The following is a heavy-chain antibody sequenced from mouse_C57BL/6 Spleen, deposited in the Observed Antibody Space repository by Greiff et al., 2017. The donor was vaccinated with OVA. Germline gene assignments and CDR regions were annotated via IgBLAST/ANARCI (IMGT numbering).Heavy chain of an antibody. V-gene: IGHV1-64*01. Sequence: VQLQQSGAELVKPGASVKLSCKASGYTFTSYWMNWVKQRPGQGLEWIGMIHPNSGSTNYNEKCKSKATLTVDKSSSTAYMQLSSLTSEDSAVYYCARPANWDGCFAYWGQGTLVTVSA. CDR1: GYTFTSYW. CDR2: IHPNSGST. D-gene: IGHD4-1*01. J-gene: IGHJ3*01. CDR3: ARPANWDGCFAY.